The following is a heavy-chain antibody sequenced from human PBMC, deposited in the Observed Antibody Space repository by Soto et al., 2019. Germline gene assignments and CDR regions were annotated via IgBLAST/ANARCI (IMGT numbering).Heavy chain of an antibody. J-gene: IGHJ4*02. D-gene: IGHD6-13*01. CDR2: IIPILGIA. V-gene: IGHV1-69*02. Sequence: QVQLVQSGAEVKKPGSSVKVSCKASGGTFSSYTISWVRQAPGQGLEWMGRIIPILGIANYAQKFQGRVTITADKSTGTAYMELSSLRSEDTAVYYCARLGSSSWYPFDYWGQGTLVTVSS. CDR3: ARLGSSSWYPFDY. CDR1: GGTFSSYT.